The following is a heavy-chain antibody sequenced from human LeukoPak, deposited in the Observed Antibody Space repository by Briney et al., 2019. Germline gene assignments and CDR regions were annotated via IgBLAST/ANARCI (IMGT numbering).Heavy chain of an antibody. J-gene: IGHJ4*02. CDR3: ARRVYYDSSGYYPYYFDY. CDR1: GGSISPYY. CDR2: IYYSGST. Sequence: SETLSLTCTVSGGSISPYYWSWIRQPPGKGLEWIGYIYYSGSTNYNPSLKSRVTISVDTSKNQFSLKLSSVTAADTAVYYCARRVYYDSSGYYPYYFDYWGQGTLVTVSS. V-gene: IGHV4-59*12. D-gene: IGHD3-22*01.